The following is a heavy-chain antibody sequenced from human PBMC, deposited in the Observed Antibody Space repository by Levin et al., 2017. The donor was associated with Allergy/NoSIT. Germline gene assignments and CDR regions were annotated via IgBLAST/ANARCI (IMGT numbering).Heavy chain of an antibody. Sequence: GESLKISCKASGYTFTGYYMHWVRQAPGQGLEWMGWINPNSGGTNYAQKFQGRVTMTRDTSISTAYMELSRLRSDDTAVYYCARDCKWCGAAAGSYYYYYGMDVWGQGTTVTVSS. D-gene: IGHD6-13*01. CDR1: GYTFTGYY. V-gene: IGHV1-2*02. CDR2: INPNSGGT. J-gene: IGHJ6*02. CDR3: ARDCKWCGAAAGSYYYYYGMDV.